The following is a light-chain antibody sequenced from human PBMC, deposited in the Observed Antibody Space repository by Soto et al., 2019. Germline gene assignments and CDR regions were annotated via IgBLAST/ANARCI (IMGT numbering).Light chain of an antibody. J-gene: IGKJ1*01. CDR3: QQYNDNWT. CDR2: KAS. CDR1: QSISSW. V-gene: IGKV1-5*03. Sequence: DIQMTQSPSTLSASVGDRVTITCRASQSISSWLAWYQQKPGKAPKLLIYKASTLQSGVPSRVSGSGSRTEFTLAISSLQPDDSATYYCQQYNDNWTVGQGTKVEIK.